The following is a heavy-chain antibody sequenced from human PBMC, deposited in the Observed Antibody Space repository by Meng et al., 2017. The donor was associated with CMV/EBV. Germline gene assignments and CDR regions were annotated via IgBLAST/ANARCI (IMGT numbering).Heavy chain of an antibody. D-gene: IGHD3-10*01. CDR2: ISGSGGST. V-gene: IGHV3-23*01. J-gene: IGHJ5*02. CDR3: AKVRVEGRVVRGVLWFDP. CDR1: GFTFSSHA. Sequence: GESLKTLCSAPGFTFSSHAMSWVRQAPGKGLEWVSAISGSGGSTYYADSVKGRFTISRDNSKNTLYLQMNSLRAEDTAVYYCAKVRVEGRVVRGVLWFDPWGQGTLVTVSS.